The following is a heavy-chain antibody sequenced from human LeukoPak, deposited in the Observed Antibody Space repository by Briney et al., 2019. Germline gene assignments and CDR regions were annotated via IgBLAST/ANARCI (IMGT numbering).Heavy chain of an antibody. CDR3: ARDRERAFDY. J-gene: IGHJ4*02. D-gene: IGHD1-26*01. Sequence: SETLSLTCTVSGGSFNTYYWNWIRQPPGKGLEWIAYIYYSRNTNYNPSLKSRVTISVDTSKNQFSLKLSSVTAADTAVHYCARDRERAFDYWGQGTLVTVSS. V-gene: IGHV4-59*01. CDR2: IYYSRNT. CDR1: GGSFNTYY.